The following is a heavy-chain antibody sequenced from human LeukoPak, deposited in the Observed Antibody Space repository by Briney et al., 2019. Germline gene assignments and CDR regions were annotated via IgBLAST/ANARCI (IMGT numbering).Heavy chain of an antibody. J-gene: IGHJ6*04. CDR2: INHSGST. CDR1: GGSFSGYY. V-gene: IGHV4-34*01. D-gene: IGHD2-15*01. Sequence: SETLSLTRAVYGGSFSGYYWSRIRQPPGKGLEWIGEINHSGSTNYNPSLKSRVTISVDTSKNQFSLKLGSVTAADTAVYYCARGPGYCSGGSCYRIINYYGMDVWGKGTTVTVSS. CDR3: ARGPGYCSGGSCYRIINYYGMDV.